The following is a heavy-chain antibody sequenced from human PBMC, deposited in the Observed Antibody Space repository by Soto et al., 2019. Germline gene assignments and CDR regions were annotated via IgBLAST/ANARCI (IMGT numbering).Heavy chain of an antibody. CDR3: ARHDPIAKLQHGMGV. CDR1: VCSITGYY. Sequence: ETLSLACTVSVCSITGYYWSWIRQPPGRGLEWIGYIFYAGNTLYTPSLNSRVTISLDTSKNQFSLKLNSVTAADTAGYYCARHDPIAKLQHGMGVWGQGTAVTVPS. J-gene: IGHJ6*02. D-gene: IGHD6-13*01. V-gene: IGHV4-59*01. CDR2: IFYAGNT.